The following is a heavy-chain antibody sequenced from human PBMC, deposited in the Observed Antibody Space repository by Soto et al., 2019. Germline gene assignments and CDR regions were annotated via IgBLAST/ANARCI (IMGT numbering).Heavy chain of an antibody. J-gene: IGHJ4*02. CDR2: IYYSGTT. D-gene: IGHD3-10*01. V-gene: IGHV4-59*01. Sequence: QVQLQESGPGRVRPSETLSLTCTVSGGSISGYYWSWIRQPPGKGLEWIGYIYYSGTTSYNPSLHSRVTMSVDTSKNQFSLKVNSVTAADTAVYYCARESYYGSGATVVAYWGQGTLVTVSS. CDR3: ARESYYGSGATVVAY. CDR1: GGSISGYY.